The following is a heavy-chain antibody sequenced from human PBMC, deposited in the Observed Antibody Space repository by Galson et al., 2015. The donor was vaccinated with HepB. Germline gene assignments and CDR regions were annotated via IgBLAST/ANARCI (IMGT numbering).Heavy chain of an antibody. CDR1: GYTFTSYG. Sequence: SVKVSCKASGYTFTSYGISWVRQAPGQGLEWMGWISAHNGNTNYAQKLQGRVTMTTDTSTSTAYMELRSLRSDDTAVYYCARAPPSYYYYYMDVWGKGTTVTVSS. J-gene: IGHJ6*03. CDR3: ARAPPSYYYYYMDV. CDR2: ISAHNGNT. V-gene: IGHV1-18*01.